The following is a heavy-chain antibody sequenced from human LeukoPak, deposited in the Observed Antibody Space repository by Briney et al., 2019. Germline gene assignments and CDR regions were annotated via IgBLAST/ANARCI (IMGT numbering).Heavy chain of an antibody. D-gene: IGHD3-10*01. J-gene: IGHJ4*02. CDR2: IYYSGST. Sequence: SETLSLTCSVSGGSISSNKYYWGWIRQPPGKGLEWIGSIYYSGSTNYNPSLKSRVTISVDTSKNQFSLKLSSVTAADTAVYYCARHYWFGSGSYEPLRYWGQGTLVTVSS. CDR3: ARHYWFGSGSYEPLRY. CDR1: GGSISSNKYY. V-gene: IGHV4-39*01.